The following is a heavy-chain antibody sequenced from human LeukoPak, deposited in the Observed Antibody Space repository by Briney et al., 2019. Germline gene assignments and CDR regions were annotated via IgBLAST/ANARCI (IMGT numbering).Heavy chain of an antibody. V-gene: IGHV2-5*02. J-gene: IGHJ6*02. CDR2: IYWDDDT. CDR1: GVSLTTCGMG. Sequence: CGPTQANHTGTRKLTWNVSGVSLTTCGMGVGWVRQPPGKAPEWLALIYWDDDTRYSPSLQSRLTITKDTSRNQVVLTLSNVDPVDTATYYCAHRAVLDVWGQGTTVIVSS. D-gene: IGHD3-16*01. CDR3: AHRAVLDV.